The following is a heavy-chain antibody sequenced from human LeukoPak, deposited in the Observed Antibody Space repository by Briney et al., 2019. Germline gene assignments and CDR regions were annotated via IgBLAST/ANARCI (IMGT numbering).Heavy chain of an antibody. CDR3: ARGTPFGAY. CDR1: GFTFNTYT. D-gene: IGHD3-16*01. J-gene: IGHJ4*02. Sequence: GGSLRLSCAASGFTFNTYTMNWVRQAPGKGLEWVSYISGSSGIIDYADSVRGRFIISRDNAKNSLFLQMNSLRAEDTAMYYCARGTPFGAYWGQGTLVTVSS. V-gene: IGHV3-48*04. CDR2: ISGSSGII.